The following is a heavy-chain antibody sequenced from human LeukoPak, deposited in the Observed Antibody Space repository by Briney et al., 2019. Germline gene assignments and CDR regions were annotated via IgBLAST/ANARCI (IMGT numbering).Heavy chain of an antibody. CDR2: ISGGGVNT. Sequence: PGGSLRLSCAASGFTVSSNYTSWVRQAAGKGLEWVSAISGGGVNTYYADSVKGRFTISREESKNTLYLQINSLRAEDTAVYYCAKSVGYHSDRSGYYWLGTFDSWGQGTLVTVSS. V-gene: IGHV3-23*01. CDR3: AKSVGYHSDRSGYYWLGTFDS. J-gene: IGHJ4*02. CDR1: GFTVSSNY. D-gene: IGHD3-22*01.